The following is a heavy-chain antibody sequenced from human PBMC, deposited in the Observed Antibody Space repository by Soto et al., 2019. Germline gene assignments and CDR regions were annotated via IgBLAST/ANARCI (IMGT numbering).Heavy chain of an antibody. J-gene: IGHJ4*02. CDR1: GGSISSGGYY. D-gene: IGHD5-12*01. Sequence: QVQLQESGPGLVKPSQTLSLTCTVSGGSISSGGYYWSWIRQHPGKGLEWIGYIYYSGSTYYNPSLKRRVTISVDTSKNQFSLKLSSVTAADTAVYYCARLEMATMRTFDYWGQGTLVTVSS. CDR2: IYYSGST. V-gene: IGHV4-31*03. CDR3: ARLEMATMRTFDY.